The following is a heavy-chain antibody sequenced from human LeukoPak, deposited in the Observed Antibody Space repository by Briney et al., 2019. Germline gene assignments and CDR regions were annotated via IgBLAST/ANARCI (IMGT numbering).Heavy chain of an antibody. D-gene: IGHD1-20*01. CDR2: ISSSSSYI. Sequence: GGSLRLSCAASGFTFSSYSMNWVRQAPGKGLEWVSSISSSSSYIYYADSVKGRFTISRDNAKNSLYLQMNSLRAEDTAVYYCARDGGTRYNWNDPPLDYWGQGTLVTVSS. CDR3: ARDGGTRYNWNDPPLDY. V-gene: IGHV3-21*01. CDR1: GFTFSSYS. J-gene: IGHJ4*02.